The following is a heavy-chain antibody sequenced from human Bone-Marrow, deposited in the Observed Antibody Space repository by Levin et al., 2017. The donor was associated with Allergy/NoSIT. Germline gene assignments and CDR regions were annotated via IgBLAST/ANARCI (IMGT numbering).Heavy chain of an antibody. J-gene: IGHJ4*02. CDR1: GYTFTGYY. CDR2: INPNSGGT. CDR3: ARGGYDSSGYYSFDY. V-gene: IGHV1-2*04. Sequence: GESLKISCKASGYTFTGYYMHWVRQAPGQGLEWMGWINPNSGGTNYAQKFQGWVTMTRDTSISTAYMELSRLRSDDTAVYYCARGGYDSSGYYSFDYWGQGTLVTVSS. D-gene: IGHD3-22*01.